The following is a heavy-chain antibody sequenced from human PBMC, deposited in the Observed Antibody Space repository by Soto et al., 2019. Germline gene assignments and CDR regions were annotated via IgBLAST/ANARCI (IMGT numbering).Heavy chain of an antibody. V-gene: IGHV3-74*01. D-gene: IGHD3-10*01. CDR1: GFTFSPFW. CDR2: INSDGSTI. Sequence: GGSLRLSCAASGFTFSPFWMHWVRQAPGKGLVWLSHINSDGSTIVYADSVKGRFTISRDNAKNTLYLQMNSLRVEDTAVYYCVRARGHPDSFDPWGKGTMVPLS. J-gene: IGHJ3*01. CDR3: VRARGHPDSFDP.